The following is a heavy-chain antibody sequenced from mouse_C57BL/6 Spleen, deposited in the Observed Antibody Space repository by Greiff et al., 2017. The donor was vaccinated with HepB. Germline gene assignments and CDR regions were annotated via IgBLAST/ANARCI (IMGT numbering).Heavy chain of an antibody. J-gene: IGHJ2*01. V-gene: IGHV1-18*01. CDR2: INPNNGGT. CDR3: ARWGPDYDEGFDY. Sequence: QLQQSGPELVKPGASVKIPCKASGYTFTDYNMDWVKQSHGKSLEWIGDINPNNGGTIYNQKFKGKATLTVDKSSSTAYMELRSLTSEDTAVYYCARWGPDYDEGFDYWGQGTTLTVSS. D-gene: IGHD2-4*01. CDR1: GYTFTDYN.